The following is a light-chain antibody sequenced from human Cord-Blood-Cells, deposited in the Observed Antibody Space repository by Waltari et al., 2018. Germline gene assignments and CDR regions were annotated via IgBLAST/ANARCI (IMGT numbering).Light chain of an antibody. Sequence: QSALTQPRSVSGSPGQSVTLSCTGTSSDVVGYNYVSWYQQHPGKAPKLMIYDVSKRPSGVPDRFSGSKSGNTASLTISGLQAEDEADYYCCSYAGSYTYVFGTGTKVTVL. CDR3: CSYAGSYTYV. V-gene: IGLV2-11*01. CDR2: DVS. J-gene: IGLJ1*01. CDR1: SSDVVGYNY.